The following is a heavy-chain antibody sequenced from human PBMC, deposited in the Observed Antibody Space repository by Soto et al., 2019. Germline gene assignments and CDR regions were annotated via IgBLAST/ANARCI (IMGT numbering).Heavy chain of an antibody. D-gene: IGHD1-26*01. V-gene: IGHV4-34*01. Sequence: PSETLSLTCAVYGGSFSGYYWSWIRQPPGKGLEWIGEINHSGSTNYNPSLKSRVTISVDTSKNQFSLKLSSVTAADTAAYYCARDTIVGATGYYFDYWGQGTLVTVSS. CDR1: GGSFSGYY. CDR3: ARDTIVGATGYYFDY. CDR2: INHSGST. J-gene: IGHJ4*02.